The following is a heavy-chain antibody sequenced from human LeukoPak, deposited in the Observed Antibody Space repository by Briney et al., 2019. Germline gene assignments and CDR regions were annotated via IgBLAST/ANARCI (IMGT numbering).Heavy chain of an antibody. CDR2: IYYSGST. CDR1: GGSISSYY. CDR3: ARKLGGLTDAFDI. V-gene: IGHV4-59*01. J-gene: IGHJ3*02. Sequence: PSETLSLTCSVSGGSISSYYWSWIRQPPGKGLEWIGYIYYSGSTNYNPSLKSRVTISVDTSKNQFPLKLGSVTAADTAVYYCARKLGGLTDAFDIWGQGTMVTVSS. D-gene: IGHD3-16*01.